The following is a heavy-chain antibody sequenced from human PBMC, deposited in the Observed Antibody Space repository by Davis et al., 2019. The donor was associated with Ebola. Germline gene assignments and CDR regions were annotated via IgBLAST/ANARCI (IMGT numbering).Heavy chain of an antibody. J-gene: IGHJ4*02. CDR2: IIPIFGTA. CDR3: AKGEGGSYAYYFDY. CDR1: GGTFSSYA. D-gene: IGHD1-26*01. Sequence: SVKVSCKASGGTFSSYAISWVRQAPGQGLEWMGGIIPIFGTANYAQKFQGRVTITADKSTSTAYMELSSLRAEDTAVYYCAKGEGGSYAYYFDYWGQGTLVTVSS. V-gene: IGHV1-69*06.